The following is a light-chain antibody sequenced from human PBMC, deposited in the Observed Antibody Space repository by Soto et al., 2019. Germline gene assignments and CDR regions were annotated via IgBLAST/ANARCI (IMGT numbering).Light chain of an antibody. CDR1: QSLNSW. V-gene: IGKV1-5*03. CDR3: QQYNTYS. J-gene: IGKJ2*01. CDR2: KTS. Sequence: DIQMTQSPSTLSASVGDRVSITCRASQSLNSWLAWYQQKPGKAPKLLIYKTSTLESGVPSRFSGSGSGTEFTLTISNLQPDDFATYYCQQYNTYSFGQGTKVHIK.